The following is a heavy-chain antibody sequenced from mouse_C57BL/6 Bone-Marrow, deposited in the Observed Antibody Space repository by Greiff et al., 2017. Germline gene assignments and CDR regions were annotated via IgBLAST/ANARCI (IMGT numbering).Heavy chain of an antibody. CDR2: ISSGSSTI. V-gene: IGHV5-17*01. Sequence: EVQVVESGGGLVKPGGSLKLSCAASGFTFSDYGMHWVRQAPEKGLEWVAYISSGSSTIYYADTVKGRFTISRDNAKNTLFLQMTSLGSEDTAMYYCARPQGWVLRAMDYWGQGTSVTVSS. CDR1: GFTFSDYG. CDR3: ARPQGWVLRAMDY. D-gene: IGHD2-3*01. J-gene: IGHJ4*01.